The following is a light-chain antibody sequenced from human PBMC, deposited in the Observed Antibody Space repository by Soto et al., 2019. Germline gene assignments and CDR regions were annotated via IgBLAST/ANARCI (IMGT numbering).Light chain of an antibody. CDR2: AAS. Sequence: EIVMTQSPATLSVSPGDRASISCRASQSVGSNLAWYQQKAGQAPRLLIYAASTMATGIPARFSGSGSGTEFTLTISSLQSEDVAVYYCQQYTSWPYTFGPGTKVEIK. J-gene: IGKJ2*01. V-gene: IGKV3-15*01. CDR3: QQYTSWPYT. CDR1: QSVGSN.